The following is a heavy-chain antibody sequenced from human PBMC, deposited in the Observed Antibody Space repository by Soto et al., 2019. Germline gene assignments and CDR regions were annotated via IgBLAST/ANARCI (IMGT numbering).Heavy chain of an antibody. CDR2: IKPDGSQR. CDR1: GFTFSTYW. CDR3: VRDAHSVWHFDS. V-gene: IGHV3-7*01. D-gene: IGHD6-19*01. Sequence: GGSLRLSCEASGFTFSTYWMSWIRQAPGKGLEWVGNIKPDGSQRYIVDSVQGRFTTSRDSARNSVYLQMNSLRVEDTAVYYCVRDAHSVWHFDSWGQGALVTVSS. J-gene: IGHJ4*02.